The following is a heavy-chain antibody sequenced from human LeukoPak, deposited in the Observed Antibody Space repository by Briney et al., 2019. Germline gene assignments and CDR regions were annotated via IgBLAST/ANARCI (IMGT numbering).Heavy chain of an antibody. Sequence: SETLSLTCAVYGGSFSGYYWSWIRQPPGKGLEWIGEINHSGSTNYNPSLKSRVTISVDTSKNQFSLKLSSVTAADTAVYYCARSELRGYYYYYMDVWGKGTTVTVSS. J-gene: IGHJ6*03. CDR1: GGSFSGYY. D-gene: IGHD4-23*01. CDR3: ARSELRGYYYYYMDV. CDR2: INHSGST. V-gene: IGHV4-34*01.